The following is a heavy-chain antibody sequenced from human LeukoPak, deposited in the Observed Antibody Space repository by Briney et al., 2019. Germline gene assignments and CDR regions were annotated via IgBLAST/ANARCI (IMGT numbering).Heavy chain of an antibody. D-gene: IGHD3-16*02. J-gene: IGHJ4*02. CDR3: ARTPYYDYVRGSYRYELYYFDY. V-gene: IGHV4-39*01. Sequence: SETLSLTCTVFGDSISSSSYYWGWIRQPPGKGLEWIGSIYYSGSTYYNPSLKSRVTMSVDTSKNQFSLKLSSVTAADTAVYYCARTPYYDYVRGSYRYELYYFDYWGQGTLVTVSS. CDR2: IYYSGST. CDR1: GDSISSSSYY.